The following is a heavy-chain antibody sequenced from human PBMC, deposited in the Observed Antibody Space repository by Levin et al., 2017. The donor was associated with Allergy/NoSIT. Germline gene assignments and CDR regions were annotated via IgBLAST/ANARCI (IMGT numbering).Heavy chain of an antibody. V-gene: IGHV4-61*01. CDR2: IYDSGRT. D-gene: IGHD4-17*01. Sequence: SQTLSLTCTVSGGSVSSGSYYWSWIRQPPGKGLEWIGYIYDSGRTKYNPSLKSRVTISVDTSKNQFSLKLSSVTAADTAVYYCARAELSYGDLGFDYWGQGTLVTVSS. J-gene: IGHJ4*02. CDR3: ARAELSYGDLGFDY. CDR1: GGSVSSGSYY.